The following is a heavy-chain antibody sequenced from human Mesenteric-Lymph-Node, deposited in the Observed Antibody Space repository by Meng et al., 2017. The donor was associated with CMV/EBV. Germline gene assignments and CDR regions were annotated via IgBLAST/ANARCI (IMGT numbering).Heavy chain of an antibody. CDR2: INHSGST. V-gene: IGHV4-34*01. J-gene: IGHJ4*02. Sequence: VPLPQWGAGLLKPSEPLSVTCAVYCGSVSGYYWNWIRQSPEKGLEWIGEINHSGSTTYNPSFTSRIIISVDTSTNQISLNMSSVTAADTAVYYCARGSSYDILTGYFDYWGQGALVTVSS. D-gene: IGHD3-9*01. CDR1: CGSVSGYY. CDR3: ARGSSYDILTGYFDY.